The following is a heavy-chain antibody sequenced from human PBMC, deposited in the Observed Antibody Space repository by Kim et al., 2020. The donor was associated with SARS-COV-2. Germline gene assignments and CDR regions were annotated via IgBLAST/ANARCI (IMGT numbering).Heavy chain of an antibody. J-gene: IGHJ4*02. CDR3: TTTVSRYYYDSSGYYIDY. V-gene: IGHV3-15*01. Sequence: KGRFTISRDDSKNTLYLQMNSLKTEDTAVYYCTTTVSRYYYDSSGYYIDYWGQGTLVTVSS. D-gene: IGHD3-22*01.